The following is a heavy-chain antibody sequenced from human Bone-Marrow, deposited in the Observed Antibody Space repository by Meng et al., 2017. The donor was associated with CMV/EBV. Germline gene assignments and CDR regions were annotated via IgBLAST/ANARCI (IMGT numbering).Heavy chain of an antibody. CDR3: ARAKSSSGSLSVLGMDV. D-gene: IGHD6-6*01. V-gene: IGHV3-13*01. Sequence: GESLKISCAASGFTFSSYDMHWVRQATGKGLEWVSAIGTAGDTYYPGSVKGRFTISRENAKNSLYLQMNSLRAGDTAVYYCARAKSSSGSLSVLGMDVLGQGTTVTVSS. J-gene: IGHJ6*02. CDR2: IGTAGDT. CDR1: GFTFSSYD.